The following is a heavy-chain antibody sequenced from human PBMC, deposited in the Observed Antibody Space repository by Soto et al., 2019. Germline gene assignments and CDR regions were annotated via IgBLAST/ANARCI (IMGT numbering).Heavy chain of an antibody. Sequence: EVQVVESGGDLIQPGESLRLSYGASGFTVTGNSFSWVRQAPGKGLEWVSYLYIDGTTYYADSVRGRFTISRDNSKNTLYLQMNNLRAEDTAVYYCARDGGAGTRLAGAHDHYYYFGMDVWGQGTTVTVSS. CDR2: LYIDGTT. CDR1: GFTVTGNS. CDR3: ARDGGAGTRLAGAHDHYYYFGMDV. J-gene: IGHJ6*02. V-gene: IGHV3-53*01. D-gene: IGHD6-19*01.